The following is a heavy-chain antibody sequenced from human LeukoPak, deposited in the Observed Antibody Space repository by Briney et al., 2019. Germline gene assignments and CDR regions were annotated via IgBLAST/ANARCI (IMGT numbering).Heavy chain of an antibody. D-gene: IGHD5-12*01. CDR2: ISYDGGNK. J-gene: IGHJ4*02. Sequence: GGSLRLSCAASGFTFSSYAMHWVCQAPGKGLEWVAVISYDGGNKYYADSVKGRFTTSRDNSKNTLYLQMNSLRAEDTAVYYCAREYSGYDYYFDYWGQGTLVTVSS. CDR1: GFTFSSYA. V-gene: IGHV3-30-3*01. CDR3: AREYSGYDYYFDY.